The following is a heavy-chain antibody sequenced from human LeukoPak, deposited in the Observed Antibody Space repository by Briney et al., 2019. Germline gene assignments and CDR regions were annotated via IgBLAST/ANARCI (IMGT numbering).Heavy chain of an antibody. J-gene: IGHJ4*02. Sequence: SVTLSLTCAVSGGSISSNNWWSWVRQPPGKGLEWIGEINHSGTTNYDPSLKSRVTMSVDTSKNQFSLKLRSVTAADTAVYYCARAFYYNSGSPPGYWGQGTLVTVSS. V-gene: IGHV4-4*02. D-gene: IGHD3-10*01. CDR1: GGSISSNNW. CDR3: ARAFYYNSGSPPGY. CDR2: INHSGTT.